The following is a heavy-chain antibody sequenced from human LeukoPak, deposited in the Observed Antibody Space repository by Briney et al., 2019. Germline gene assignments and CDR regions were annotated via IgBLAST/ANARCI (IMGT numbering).Heavy chain of an antibody. J-gene: IGHJ4*02. D-gene: IGHD5-12*01. Sequence: GGSLRLSCAASGFTFSSYAMSWVRQAPGKGLEWVSGVSGSGGSTYYADSVKGRFTISRDNSKNTLYLKMNSLRAEDTAVYYCAKDLDIVATITGNWGQGTLVTVSS. CDR1: GFTFSSYA. CDR3: AKDLDIVATITGN. V-gene: IGHV3-23*01. CDR2: VSGSGGST.